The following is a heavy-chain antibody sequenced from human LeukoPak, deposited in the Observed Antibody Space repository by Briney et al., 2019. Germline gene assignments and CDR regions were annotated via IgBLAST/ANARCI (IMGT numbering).Heavy chain of an antibody. CDR1: GFTFSSYA. Sequence: GGSLRLSCAASGFTFSSYAMHWVRQASGKGLEWVAVISYDGSQAYYANSVKGRFTISRDSSKNTVYLQMNSLKPEDTAVYYCARGSSISCYSRGDYWGQGTLVTVSS. J-gene: IGHJ4*02. CDR2: ISYDGSQA. CDR3: ARGSSISCYSRGDY. V-gene: IGHV3-30*04. D-gene: IGHD2-2*01.